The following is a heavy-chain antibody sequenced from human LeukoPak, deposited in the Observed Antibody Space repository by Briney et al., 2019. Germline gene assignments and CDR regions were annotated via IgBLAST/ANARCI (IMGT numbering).Heavy chain of an antibody. V-gene: IGHV3-23*01. Sequence: PGGSLRLSFQASGSTFDKYAVSWLRQAAAKERDWFSTIGISAGSTYYADAVKGRFTISRDNSKKTVILQMNRLRVEDTAVYYCARDWGIVATISRWFDPWGQGTLVTVSS. CDR2: IGISAGST. D-gene: IGHD5-12*01. CDR1: GSTFDKYA. J-gene: IGHJ5*02. CDR3: ARDWGIVATISRWFDP.